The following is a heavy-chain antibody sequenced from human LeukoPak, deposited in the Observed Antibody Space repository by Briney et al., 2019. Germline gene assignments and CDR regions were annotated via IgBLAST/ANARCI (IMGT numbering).Heavy chain of an antibody. J-gene: IGHJ4*02. CDR1: GFTFSSYW. Sequence: GGSLRLSCAASGFTFSSYWLSWVRQAPGKGLEWVANIKQDGSEKYYVDSVKGRFTISRDNAKNSLYLQMNSLRAEDTAVYYCARDYRGYRAPYYFDYWGQGTLVTVSS. V-gene: IGHV3-7*01. CDR2: IKQDGSEK. D-gene: IGHD2-15*01. CDR3: ARDYRGYRAPYYFDY.